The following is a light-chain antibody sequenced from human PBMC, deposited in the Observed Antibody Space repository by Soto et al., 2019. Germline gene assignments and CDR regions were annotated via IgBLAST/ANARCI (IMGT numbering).Light chain of an antibody. J-gene: IGKJ4*01. V-gene: IGKV3-15*01. Sequence: EMVMTQSPATLSLSPLEIAILSCRASQSVGSNLVWYQQKPGQAPRLLVYGASTRATGIAARFSGSGSGTEFTLTISSLQSEDFAIYYCQQYYHWITFGGGTKVDI. CDR3: QQYYHWIT. CDR1: QSVGSN. CDR2: GAS.